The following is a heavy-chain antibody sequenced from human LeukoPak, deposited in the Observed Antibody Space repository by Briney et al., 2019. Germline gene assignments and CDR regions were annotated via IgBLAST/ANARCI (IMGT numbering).Heavy chain of an antibody. J-gene: IGHJ4*02. CDR3: PRVSGRYGIDY. CDR2: INSDGSST. Sequence: GESLRLSCAATGFTFSSYWMHWVRQAPGKGLVWVSRINSDGSSTSYADSVKGRFTISRDNAKNTLYLQMNSLRAEDTAVYYCPRVSGRYGIDYGGQGTLVTVSS. V-gene: IGHV3-74*01. D-gene: IGHD1-26*01. CDR1: GFTFSSYW.